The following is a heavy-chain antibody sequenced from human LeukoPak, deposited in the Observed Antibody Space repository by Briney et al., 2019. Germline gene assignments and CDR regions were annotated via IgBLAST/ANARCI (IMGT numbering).Heavy chain of an antibody. J-gene: IGHJ6*02. Sequence: GGSLRLSCAASGVTFSSYAMSWVRQAPGKGLEWVSSISGSGGSTYYADSVKGRFTISRDDSKNTLYLQMNSLRAEDTAVYYCARVRYGELDGWGQGTTVTVSS. CDR1: GVTFSSYA. D-gene: IGHD4-17*01. V-gene: IGHV3-23*01. CDR3: ARVRYGELDG. CDR2: ISGSGGST.